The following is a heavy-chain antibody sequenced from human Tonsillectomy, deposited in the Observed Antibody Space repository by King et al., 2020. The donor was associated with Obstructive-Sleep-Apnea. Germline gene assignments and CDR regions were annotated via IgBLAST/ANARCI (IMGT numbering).Heavy chain of an antibody. Sequence: QLQESGPGLVKPSETLSLTCTVSGVSITNTNYYWGWIRQPPGKGLEWIGNIYYSWSSYYNPYLESRIIMSLDTSKNQFSLRLGSVTAADTAIYFCVRVLKDLWTNHRQPYPWFDPWGQGTLVTVSS. J-gene: IGHJ5*02. CDR2: IYYSWSS. V-gene: IGHV4-39*07. D-gene: IGHD3/OR15-3a*01. CDR1: GVSITNTNYY. CDR3: VRVLKDLWTNHRQPYPWFDP.